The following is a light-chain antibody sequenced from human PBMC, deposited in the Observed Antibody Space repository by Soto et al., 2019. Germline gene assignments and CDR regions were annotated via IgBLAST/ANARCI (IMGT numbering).Light chain of an antibody. V-gene: IGKV3-20*01. CDR2: GAS. CDR3: QQYGSSPST. Sequence: EIVLTQSPGTLSLSPGERATLSCRASQSVSSSYLAWYQQKPGQAPRLLIYGASSRATGIPDRFSGSRSGTDFTFTISRLEPEDFAVYYCQQYGSSPSTFGQGTRLEIK. J-gene: IGKJ5*01. CDR1: QSVSSSY.